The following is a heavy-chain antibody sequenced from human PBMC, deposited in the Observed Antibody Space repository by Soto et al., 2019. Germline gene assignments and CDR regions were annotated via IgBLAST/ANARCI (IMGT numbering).Heavy chain of an antibody. V-gene: IGHV3-30-3*02. CDR3: AKPSYYDFWSGSFDY. Sequence: HPGGSLRLSCAASGFTFSSYAMHWVRQAPGKGLEWVAVISYDGSNKYYADSVKGRFTISRDNSKNTLYLQMNSLRAEDTAVYYCAKPSYYDFWSGSFDYWGQGTLVTVSS. CDR1: GFTFSSYA. J-gene: IGHJ4*02. CDR2: ISYDGSNK. D-gene: IGHD3-3*01.